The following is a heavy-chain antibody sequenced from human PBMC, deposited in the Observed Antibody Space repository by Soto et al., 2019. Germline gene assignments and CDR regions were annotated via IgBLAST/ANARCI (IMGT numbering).Heavy chain of an antibody. J-gene: IGHJ4*02. CDR2: ISGSGDTA. V-gene: IGHV3-23*01. CDR1: GFPFSAYV. D-gene: IGHD3-22*01. CDR3: AKAPLGGITMIVVPPLD. Sequence: PGGSLRLSCAASGFPFSAYVMTWVRRAPGRGLEWISAISGSGDTAYYAESVKGRFTISRDNSKNTLYLQMNSLRAEDTAVYYCAKAPLGGITMIVVPPLDWGQGTMVTVSS.